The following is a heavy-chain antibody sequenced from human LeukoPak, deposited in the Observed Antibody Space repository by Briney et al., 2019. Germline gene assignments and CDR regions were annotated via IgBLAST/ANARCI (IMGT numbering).Heavy chain of an antibody. V-gene: IGHV3-11*01. CDR3: ARERGVAAAQMGAFDI. CDR2: ISSSGSTI. CDR1: GFTFSDYY. Sequence: GGSLRLSCAASGFTFSDYYMSWIRQAPGKGLEWVSYISSSGSTIYYADSVKGRFTISRDNAKNSLYLQMNSLRAEDTAVYYCARERGVAAAQMGAFDIWGQGTMVTVSS. J-gene: IGHJ3*02. D-gene: IGHD6-13*01.